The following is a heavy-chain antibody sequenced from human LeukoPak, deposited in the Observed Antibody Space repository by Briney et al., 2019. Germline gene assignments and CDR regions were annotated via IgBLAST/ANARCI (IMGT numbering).Heavy chain of an antibody. CDR1: GGSLSGYY. CDR3: ARATTYGDADY. V-gene: IGHV4-59*01. D-gene: IGHD4-17*01. J-gene: IGHJ4*02. Sequence: SETLSLTCAVYGGSLSGYYCSWIRQPPGKGLQWIGYMYSSGTTNYNPSLKSRVTISVDTSKNQFSLPLSSVTAADTAVYYCARATTYGDADYWGQGTLVTVSS. CDR2: MYSSGTT.